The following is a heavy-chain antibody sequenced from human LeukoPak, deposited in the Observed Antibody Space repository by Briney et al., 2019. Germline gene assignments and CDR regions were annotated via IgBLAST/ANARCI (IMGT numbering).Heavy chain of an antibody. Sequence: PGGSLRLSCAASGFTFSSSDMHWVRQAPGKGLEWVADISYDATNKYYADSVKGRFTLSRDNSKNTLYLQTNTLKDEDTAAYYCAKASSNYFYYFEYWGQGTLVTVSS. V-gene: IGHV3-30*18. CDR3: AKASSNYFYYFEY. CDR1: GFTFSSSD. D-gene: IGHD2/OR15-2a*01. CDR2: ISYDATNK. J-gene: IGHJ4*02.